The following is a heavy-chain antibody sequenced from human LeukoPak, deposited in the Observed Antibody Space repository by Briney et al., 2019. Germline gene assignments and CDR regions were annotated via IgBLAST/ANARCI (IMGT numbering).Heavy chain of an antibody. CDR3: ASNLYSSGYNFDQ. Sequence: GESLKISCKGSGYSFTSYWIGWVRQMPGKGLEWMGIIYPGDSDTRYSPSFQGQVTISVDKSISSAYLQWSSLKASDSAMYYCASNLYSSGYNFDQWGQGTLVTVSS. CDR1: GYSFTSYW. D-gene: IGHD3-22*01. V-gene: IGHV5-51*01. CDR2: IYPGDSDT. J-gene: IGHJ4*02.